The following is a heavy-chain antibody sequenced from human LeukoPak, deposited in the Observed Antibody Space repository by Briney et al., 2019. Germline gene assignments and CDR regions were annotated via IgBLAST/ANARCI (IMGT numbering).Heavy chain of an antibody. D-gene: IGHD3-3*01. CDR1: GYTFTGYY. Sequence: DSVKVSCKASGYTFTGYYMHWVRQAPGQGLEWMGWINPNSGGTNYAQKFQGRVSMTRDTSISTAYMELSRLRSDDTAVYYCARAGGHDSWSGHYNWFDPWGQGTLVTVSS. V-gene: IGHV1-2*02. CDR3: ARAGGHDSWSGHYNWFDP. CDR2: INPNSGGT. J-gene: IGHJ5*02.